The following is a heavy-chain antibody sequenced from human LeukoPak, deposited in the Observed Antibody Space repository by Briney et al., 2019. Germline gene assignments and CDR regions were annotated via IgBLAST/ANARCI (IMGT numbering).Heavy chain of an antibody. J-gene: IGHJ4*02. Sequence: ASVKVSCKASGYTFTSYDINWVRQATGQGLEWMGWMNPNSGNTGYAQKFQGRVTITRNTSISTAYMELSSLRSEDTAVYYCARAPNHCTNGVCYTRRVDYWGQGTLVTVPS. D-gene: IGHD2-8*01. CDR3: ARAPNHCTNGVCYTRRVDY. V-gene: IGHV1-8*03. CDR1: GYTFTSYD. CDR2: MNPNSGNT.